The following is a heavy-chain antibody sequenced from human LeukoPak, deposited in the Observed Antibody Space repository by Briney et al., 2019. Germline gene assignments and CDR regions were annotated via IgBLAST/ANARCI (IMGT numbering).Heavy chain of an antibody. V-gene: IGHV4-4*07. Sequence: SETLSLTCTVSGGSISSYYWSWIRQPAGKGLEWIGRMYTSGSTNYNPSLKSRVTMSVDTSKNQFSLKLSSVTAADTAVYYCAGVXPXYCXSTSCSGGGVDYWGQGTLVTVXS. D-gene: IGHD2-2*01. CDR3: AGVXPXYCXSTSCSGGGVDY. CDR2: MYTSGST. CDR1: GGSISSYY. J-gene: IGHJ4*02.